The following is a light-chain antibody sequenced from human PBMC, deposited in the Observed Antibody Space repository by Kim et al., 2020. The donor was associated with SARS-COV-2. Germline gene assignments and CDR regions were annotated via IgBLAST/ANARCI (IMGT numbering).Light chain of an antibody. CDR1: QVGSSN. CDR3: QQYNNWPPIT. J-gene: IGKJ5*01. V-gene: IGKV3-15*01. Sequence: SPGERSTLSVRASQVGSSNLAWYQQKPGQAPRLLIYGASTRATGIPARFSGSGSGTEFTLTISSLQSEDFAVYYCQQYNNWPPITFGQGTRLEIK. CDR2: GAS.